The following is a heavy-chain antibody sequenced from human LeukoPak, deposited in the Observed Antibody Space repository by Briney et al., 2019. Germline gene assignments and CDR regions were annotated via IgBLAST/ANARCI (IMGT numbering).Heavy chain of an antibody. CDR3: ARRMQWLVPAFDY. J-gene: IGHJ4*02. Sequence: PSETLSLTCAVYGGSFSGYYWSWIRQPPGKGLEWIGEINHSGSTNYNPSLKSRVTISVDTSKNQFSLKLSSVTAADTAVYYCARRMQWLVPAFDYWGQGTLVTVSP. CDR2: INHSGST. CDR1: GGSFSGYY. D-gene: IGHD6-19*01. V-gene: IGHV4-34*01.